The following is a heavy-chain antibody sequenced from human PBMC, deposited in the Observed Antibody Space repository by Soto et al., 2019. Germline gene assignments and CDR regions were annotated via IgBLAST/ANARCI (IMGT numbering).Heavy chain of an antibody. D-gene: IGHD2-2*01. V-gene: IGHV1-69*01. CDR1: GGTFSSYA. J-gene: IGHJ6*02. CDR2: IIPIFGTA. Sequence: QVQLVQSGAEVKKPGSSVQVSCKASGGTFSSYAISWVRQAPGQGLEWMGGIIPIFGTANYAQKFQGRVTITADESTSTAYMELSSLRSEDTAVYYCARYWSSTSCYEYYYYGMDVWGQGTTVTVSS. CDR3: ARYWSSTSCYEYYYYGMDV.